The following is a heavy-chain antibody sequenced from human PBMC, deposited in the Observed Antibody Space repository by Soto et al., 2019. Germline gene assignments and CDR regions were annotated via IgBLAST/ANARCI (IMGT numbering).Heavy chain of an antibody. CDR3: ARSMITFGGVIVISAFDY. V-gene: IGHV3-48*01. CDR2: ISSSSSSTI. D-gene: IGHD3-16*02. Sequence: GGSLRLSCAASGFTFSSYSMNWVRQAPGKGLEWVSYISSSSSSTIYYADSVKGRFTISRDNAKNSLYLQMNSLRAEDTAVYYCARSMITFGGVIVISAFDYWGQGTLVTVSS. J-gene: IGHJ4*02. CDR1: GFTFSSYS.